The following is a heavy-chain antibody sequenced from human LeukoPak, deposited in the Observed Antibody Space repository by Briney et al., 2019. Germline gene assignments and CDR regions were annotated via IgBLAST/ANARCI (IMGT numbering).Heavy chain of an antibody. Sequence: GGSLRLSCAASGFTFSSYWMSWVRQAPGKGLEWVANIKQGGSEEYYVDSVKGRFTISRDNAKNSLYLQMNSLRAEDTAVYYCARVYGAYAFDFWGQGTLVTVSS. CDR2: IKQGGSEE. D-gene: IGHD4-17*01. V-gene: IGHV3-7*01. J-gene: IGHJ4*02. CDR1: GFTFSSYW. CDR3: ARVYGAYAFDF.